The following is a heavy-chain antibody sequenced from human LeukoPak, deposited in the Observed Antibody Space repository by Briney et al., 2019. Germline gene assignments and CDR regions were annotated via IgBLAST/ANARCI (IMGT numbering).Heavy chain of an antibody. V-gene: IGHV4-39*07. Sequence: SETLSLTCTVSGGSISSSSYYWGWIRQPPGKGLEWIGSIYYSGSTYYNPSLKSRVTMSLDASKNQFSLELNSETPADTAVYYCARGGNYWPQWWFDPWGRGTLVSVSS. D-gene: IGHD1-26*01. CDR3: ARGGNYWPQWWFDP. CDR1: GGSISSSSYY. CDR2: IYYSGST. J-gene: IGHJ5*02.